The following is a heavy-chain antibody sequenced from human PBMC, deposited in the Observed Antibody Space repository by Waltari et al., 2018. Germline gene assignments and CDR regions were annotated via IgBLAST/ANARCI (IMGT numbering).Heavy chain of an antibody. D-gene: IGHD6-13*01. J-gene: IGHJ5*02. CDR1: GGSFSGYY. CDR3: ALTLSIAAAGNNWFDP. Sequence: QVQLQQWGAGLLKPSETLSLTCAVYGGSFSGYYWSWIRQPPGKGLEWIGEINHSGSTNYNPSLKSRVTISVDTSKNQFSLKLSSVTAADTAVYYCALTLSIAAAGNNWFDPWGQGTLVTVSS. CDR2: INHSGST. V-gene: IGHV4-34*01.